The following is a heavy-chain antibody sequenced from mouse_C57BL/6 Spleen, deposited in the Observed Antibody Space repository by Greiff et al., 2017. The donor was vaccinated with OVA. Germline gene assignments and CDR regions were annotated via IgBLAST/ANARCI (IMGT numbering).Heavy chain of an antibody. CDR1: GFTFTDYY. V-gene: IGHV7-3*01. J-gene: IGHJ2*01. CDR2: IRNKANGYTT. CDR3: ARYIRGRFDD. Sequence: EVMLVESGGGLVQPGGSLSLSCAASGFTFTDYYMSWVRQPPGKALEWLGFIRNKANGYTTEYSASVKGRFTISRNNSQSILYLQMNALRAEDSATYDCARYIRGRFDDWGQGTTLTVSS.